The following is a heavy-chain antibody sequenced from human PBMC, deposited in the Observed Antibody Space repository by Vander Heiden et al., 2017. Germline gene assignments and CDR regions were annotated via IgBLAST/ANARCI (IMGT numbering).Heavy chain of an antibody. J-gene: IGHJ4*02. V-gene: IGHV1-2*04. CDR3: ARGGIRDPRTIDDY. Sequence: QVPLVQSGAEVKKPGASVKVSCKASGYTLTAYYLHWVRQAPGQGLEWMGWINPNSGGTNYAQKFQGWVTMTRDTSISTAYMELSRLRSDDTAVYYCARGGIRDPRTIDDYWGQGTLVTVSS. D-gene: IGHD1-7*01. CDR2: INPNSGGT. CDR1: GYTLTAYY.